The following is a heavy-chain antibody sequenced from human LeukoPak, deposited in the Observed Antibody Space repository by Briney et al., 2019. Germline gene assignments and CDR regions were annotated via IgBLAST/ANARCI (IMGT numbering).Heavy chain of an antibody. CDR1: GFTFSSYA. CDR2: ITNSGHST. CDR3: ARDKDGYRDGYNYDLNWFDP. J-gene: IGHJ5*02. Sequence: GGSLRLSCVASGFTFSSYAMNWVRQAPGKGLEWVSVITNSGHSTNYADSVKGRFTISRDNSKNTLYLQMNSLRAEDTAVYYCARDKDGYRDGYNYDLNWFDPWGQGTLVTVSS. V-gene: IGHV3-23*01. D-gene: IGHD5-24*01.